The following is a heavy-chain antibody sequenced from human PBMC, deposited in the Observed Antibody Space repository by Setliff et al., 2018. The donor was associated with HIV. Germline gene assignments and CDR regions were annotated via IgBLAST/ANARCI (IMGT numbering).Heavy chain of an antibody. CDR3: ARSPIRYCSSGSCYSGFDQ. J-gene: IGHJ4*02. V-gene: IGHV5-51*01. CDR2: IYPGDSDT. Sequence: LKISCKGSGYSFTNYWLAWLRQMPGKGLEWMGIIYPGDSDTRYSPSFQGQVTSSADKSISTAYLQWSSLKASDTAIYYCARSPIRYCSSGSCYSGFDQWGQGTPVTV. CDR1: GYSFTNYW. D-gene: IGHD2-15*01.